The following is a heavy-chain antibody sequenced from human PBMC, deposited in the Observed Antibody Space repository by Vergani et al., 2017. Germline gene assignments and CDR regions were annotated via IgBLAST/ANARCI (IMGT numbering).Heavy chain of an antibody. CDR2: ISGSGGST. CDR3: AVEVYYYDSSGKRAFDI. J-gene: IGHJ3*02. CDR1: GFTFSSYA. V-gene: IGHV3-23*04. D-gene: IGHD3-22*01. Sequence: VQLVESGGGLVKPGGSLRLSCAASGFTFSSYAMSWVRQAPGKGLEWVSAISGSGGSTYYADSVKGRFTISRDNSKNTLYLQMNSLRAEDTAVYYCAVEVYYYDSSGKRAFDIWGQGTMVTVSS.